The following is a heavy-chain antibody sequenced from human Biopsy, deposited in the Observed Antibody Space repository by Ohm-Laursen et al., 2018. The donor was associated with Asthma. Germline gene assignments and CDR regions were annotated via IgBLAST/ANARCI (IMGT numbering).Heavy chain of an antibody. Sequence: TLSLTYTVSGGSIRSHDWTWIRLPPGKGLEYIGDVSHTGSTNYNPSLKSRVTMSLDTSKNQSSLRLTSVTPADTAVYYCARLADCSGGACYSYGWFDPWGHGTRVTVSS. D-gene: IGHD2-15*01. CDR1: GGSIRSHD. CDR2: VSHTGST. CDR3: ARLADCSGGACYSYGWFDP. V-gene: IGHV4-59*11. J-gene: IGHJ5*02.